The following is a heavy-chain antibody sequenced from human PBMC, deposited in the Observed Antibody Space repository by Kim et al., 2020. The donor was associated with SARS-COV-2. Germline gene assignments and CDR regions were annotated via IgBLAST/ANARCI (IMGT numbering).Heavy chain of an antibody. CDR3: ARDRTIYYDSSGYYYVFDY. CDR2: IIPIFGTA. V-gene: IGHV1-69*13. D-gene: IGHD3-22*01. J-gene: IGHJ4*02. Sequence: SVKVSCKASGGTFSSYAISWVRQAPGQGLEWMGGIIPIFGTANYAQKFQGRVTITADESTSTAYMELSSLRSEDTAVYYCARDRTIYYDSSGYYYVFDYWGQGTLVTVSS. CDR1: GGTFSSYA.